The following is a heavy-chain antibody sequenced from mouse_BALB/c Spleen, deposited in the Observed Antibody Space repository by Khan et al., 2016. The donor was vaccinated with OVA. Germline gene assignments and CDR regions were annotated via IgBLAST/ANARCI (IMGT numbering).Heavy chain of an antibody. CDR1: GYSFTGYF. D-gene: IGHD1-1*01. CDR2: INPHFGET. J-gene: IGHJ2*01. CDR3: TRIYGSDFDY. V-gene: IGHV1-20*02. Sequence: VRLQQSGPELVKPGASVKISCKASGYSFTGYFMHWVMQSYGKSLEWIGRINPHFGETFYNQKFKDKATLTVDESSSTAHMELRSLASEDSAVYFCTRIYGSDFDYWGQGTTLTVSS.